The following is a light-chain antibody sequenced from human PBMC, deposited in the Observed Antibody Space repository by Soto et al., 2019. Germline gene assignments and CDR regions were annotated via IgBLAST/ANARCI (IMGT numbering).Light chain of an antibody. CDR3: HQYNNRPPYT. CDR1: QSISTN. CDR2: GAS. J-gene: IGKJ2*01. V-gene: IGKV3-15*01. Sequence: ETVLTQSPATLSVSPGDRATLSCRASQSISTNLAWYQQRPGQAPRLLIYGASTRATGIPSRFSGSGSWTDSTLTISSLQSEDSAVYYCHQYNNRPPYTFGQGTRLEI.